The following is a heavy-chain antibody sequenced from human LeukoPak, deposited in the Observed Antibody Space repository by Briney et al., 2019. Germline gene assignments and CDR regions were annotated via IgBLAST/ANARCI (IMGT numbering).Heavy chain of an antibody. D-gene: IGHD3-22*01. V-gene: IGHV3-23*01. CDR1: GFTFSSYA. Sequence: GGSLRLSCAASGFTFSSYAMSWVRQAPGKGLEWVSAISGGGGSTYYADSVKGRFTISRDNSKNTLYLQMNSLRAEDTAVYYCASLPMIVVVITLDYWGQGTLVTVSS. CDR2: ISGGGGST. CDR3: ASLPMIVVVITLDY. J-gene: IGHJ4*02.